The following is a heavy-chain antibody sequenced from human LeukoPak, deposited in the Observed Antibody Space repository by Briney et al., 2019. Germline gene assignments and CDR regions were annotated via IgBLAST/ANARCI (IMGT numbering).Heavy chain of an antibody. CDR3: ARDSALGYCGGDCYPDY. Sequence: PLETLSLTCTVSGGSISSSSYYWGWIRQPPGKGLEWIGSIYYSGSTYYNPSLKSRVTMSVDTSKNQFSLKLSSVTAADTAVYYCARDSALGYCGGDCYPDYWGQGTLVTVSS. J-gene: IGHJ4*02. CDR1: GGSISSSSYY. CDR2: IYYSGST. D-gene: IGHD2-21*02. V-gene: IGHV4-39*07.